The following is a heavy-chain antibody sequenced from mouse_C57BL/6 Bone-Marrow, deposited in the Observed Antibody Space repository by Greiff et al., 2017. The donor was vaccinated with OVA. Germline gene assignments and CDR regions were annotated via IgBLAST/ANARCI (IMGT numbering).Heavy chain of an antibody. Sequence: EVKLVESGTVLARPGASVKMSCKTSGYTFTSYWMHWVKQRPGQGLEWIGAIYPGNSDTSYNQKFKGKAKLTAVTSASTAYMELSSLTNEDSAVYYCTKGIPDSSGPWFAYWGQGTLVTVSA. CDR2: IYPGNSDT. V-gene: IGHV1-5*01. D-gene: IGHD3-2*02. CDR1: GYTFTSYW. J-gene: IGHJ3*01. CDR3: TKGIPDSSGPWFAY.